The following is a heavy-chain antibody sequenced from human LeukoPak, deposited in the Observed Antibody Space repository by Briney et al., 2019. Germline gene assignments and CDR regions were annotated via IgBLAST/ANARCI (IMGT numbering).Heavy chain of an antibody. Sequence: GGSLRLSCAASGFTFITYGMHWVRQAPGKGLEWVAFIRYDGSNKNYADSVKGRFTISRDNSKNTLYLQMNSLRAEDTAVYYCARDLELSSSWYRGSFDYWGQGTLVTVSS. V-gene: IGHV3-30*02. J-gene: IGHJ4*02. D-gene: IGHD6-13*01. CDR1: GFTFITYG. CDR3: ARDLELSSSWYRGSFDY. CDR2: IRYDGSNK.